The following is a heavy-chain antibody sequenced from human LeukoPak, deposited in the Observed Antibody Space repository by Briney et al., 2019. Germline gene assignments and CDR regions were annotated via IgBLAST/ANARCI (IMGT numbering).Heavy chain of an antibody. CDR2: IYSGGST. J-gene: IGHJ4*02. D-gene: IGHD3-22*01. CDR1: GFTVRSNY. Sequence: PGGSLRLSCAASGFTVRSNYMSWVRQAPGKGLEWVSVIYSGGSTYYADSVKGRFTISRDNSKNTLYLQMNSLRAEDTAVYYCAKVFITMIVYWGQGPLVTVSS. V-gene: IGHV3-53*05. CDR3: AKVFITMIVY.